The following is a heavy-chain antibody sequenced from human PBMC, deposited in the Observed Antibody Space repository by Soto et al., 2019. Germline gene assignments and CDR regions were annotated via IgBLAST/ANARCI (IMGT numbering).Heavy chain of an antibody. V-gene: IGHV1-46*01. Sequence: ASVKVSCKASGYTFTSYYMHWVRQAPGQGLEWMGIINPSGGSTSYAQKFQGRVTMTRGTSTSTVNMELSSLRSEDTAVYYCARAGVRSSSWVTGYYYYYGMDVWGQGTTVTVSS. CDR1: GYTFTSYY. CDR3: ARAGVRSSSWVTGYYYYYGMDV. J-gene: IGHJ6*02. D-gene: IGHD6-13*01. CDR2: INPSGGST.